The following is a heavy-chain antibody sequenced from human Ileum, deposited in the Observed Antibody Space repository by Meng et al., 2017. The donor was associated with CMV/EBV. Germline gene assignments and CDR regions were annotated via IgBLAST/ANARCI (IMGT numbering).Heavy chain of an antibody. D-gene: IGHD3-10*01. CDR1: GDSVSSNTVA. CDR3: ARDYYGSGTYSYLFDY. V-gene: IGHV6-1*01. J-gene: IGHJ4*02. Sequence: SEILSLTCAISGDSVSSNTVAWNWIRQSPSRGLEYLGRTYYRSKWYNDYAVSVRGRIVINPDTSKNQFSLQLNSVTPEDTAVYYCARDYYGSGTYSYLFDYWGQGTLVTVSS. CDR2: TYYRSKWYN.